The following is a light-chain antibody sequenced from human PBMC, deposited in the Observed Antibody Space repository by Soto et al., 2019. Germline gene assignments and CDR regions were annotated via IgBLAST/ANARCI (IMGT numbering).Light chain of an antibody. Sequence: QSVLTQPPSASGTPGQRVIISCSGSSSNLGSNSGNWYQQLPGTAPKLLSYNTYQRPLGVPDRFSGSKSGTSASLAIRGLQSEDEGDYFCAAWDDSLNGPVFGGGTKLTVL. V-gene: IGLV1-44*01. CDR1: SSNLGSNS. J-gene: IGLJ3*02. CDR2: NTY. CDR3: AAWDDSLNGPV.